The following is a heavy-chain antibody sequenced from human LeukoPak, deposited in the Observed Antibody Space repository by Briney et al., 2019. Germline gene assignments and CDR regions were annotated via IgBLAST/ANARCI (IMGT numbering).Heavy chain of an antibody. CDR1: GGSFSGYY. CDR2: INHSGST. D-gene: IGHD3-22*01. CDR3: ARGLPYYYDRRGYYYEPLSFWFDP. Sequence: SETLSLTCAVYGGSFSGYYWSWIRQPPGKGLEWIGEINHSGSTNYNPSLKSRVTISVDTSKNQFSLKLSSVTAADTAVYYCARGLPYYYDRRGYYYEPLSFWFDPLGQGTLVTVSS. J-gene: IGHJ5*02. V-gene: IGHV4-34*01.